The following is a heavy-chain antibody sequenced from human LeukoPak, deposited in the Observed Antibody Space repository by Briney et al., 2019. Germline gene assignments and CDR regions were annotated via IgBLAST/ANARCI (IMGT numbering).Heavy chain of an antibody. CDR2: INPNSGGT. V-gene: IGHV1-2*02. CDR1: GYTFTGYY. D-gene: IGHD3-22*01. J-gene: IGHJ4*02. CDR3: ARDPPPSSYYYDSSGLTRFDY. Sequence: ASVKVSCKASGYTFTGYYMHWVRQAPGQGLEWMGWINPNSGGTNYAQKFQGRVTMTRDTSISTAYMELSRLRSDDTAVYYCARDPPPSSYYYDSSGLTRFDYWGQGTLVTVSS.